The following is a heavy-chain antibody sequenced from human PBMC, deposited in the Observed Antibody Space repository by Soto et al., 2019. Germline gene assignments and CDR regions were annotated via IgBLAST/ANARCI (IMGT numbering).Heavy chain of an antibody. J-gene: IGHJ2*01. D-gene: IGHD3-9*01. CDR1: GYTFSDYF. Sequence: QVQLVQSGAEVKKPGASVKVSCTTYGYTFSDYFLHWVRQAPGQGPEWMGFINPKRGGTEYVPKFQGRVTMTRDTSSSTVYMYLSGLTSDDTAIYYCARDSGIPGRYWYFGLWGRGTLVTVSS. V-gene: IGHV1-2*02. CDR2: INPKRGGT. CDR3: ARDSGIPGRYWYFGL.